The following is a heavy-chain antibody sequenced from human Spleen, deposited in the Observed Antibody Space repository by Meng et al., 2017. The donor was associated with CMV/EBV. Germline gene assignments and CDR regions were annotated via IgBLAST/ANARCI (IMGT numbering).Heavy chain of an antibody. CDR3: ARGRSSSGYGY. D-gene: IGHD6-13*01. CDR2: INHSGST. V-gene: IGHV4-34*01. CDR1: GGSFSGYY. J-gene: IGHJ4*02. Sequence: SLTCAVYGGSFSGYYWSWIRQPPGKGLEWIGEINHSGSTNYNPSLKSRVTISVDTSKNQFSLKLSSVTAADTAVYYCARGRSSSGYGYWGQGTLVTVSS.